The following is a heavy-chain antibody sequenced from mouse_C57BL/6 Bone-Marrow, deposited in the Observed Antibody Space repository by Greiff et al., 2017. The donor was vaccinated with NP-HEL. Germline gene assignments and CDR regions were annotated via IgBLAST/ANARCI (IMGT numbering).Heavy chain of an antibody. D-gene: IGHD6-1*01. J-gene: IGHJ4*01. CDR2: IHPNSGST. Sequence: QVQLQQPGAELVKPGASVKLSCKASGYTFTSYWMHWVKQRPGQGLEWIGMIHPNSGSTNYNEKFKSKATLTVDKSSSTAYMQLRSLTSEESAVYYCARKRVASYYYAMDYWGQGTSVTVSS. V-gene: IGHV1-64*01. CDR3: ARKRVASYYYAMDY. CDR1: GYTFTSYW.